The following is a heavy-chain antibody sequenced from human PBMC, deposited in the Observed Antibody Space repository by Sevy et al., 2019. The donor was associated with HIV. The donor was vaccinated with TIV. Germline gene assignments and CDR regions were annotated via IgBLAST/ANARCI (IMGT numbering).Heavy chain of an antibody. D-gene: IGHD3-10*01. CDR2: IYYSGAT. CDR3: ARGPLEDYYGSGSSPYWYFDL. V-gene: IGHV4-39*01. J-gene: IGHJ2*01. Sequence: SETLSLTCTVSGGSITSSNFYWGWIRQPPGKGLESIGTIYYSGATYYNPSLKSRVTISVDTSKNQFSLKLTSVTAADTAVYFGARGPLEDYYGSGSSPYWYFDLWGRGTLVTVSS. CDR1: GGSITSSNFY.